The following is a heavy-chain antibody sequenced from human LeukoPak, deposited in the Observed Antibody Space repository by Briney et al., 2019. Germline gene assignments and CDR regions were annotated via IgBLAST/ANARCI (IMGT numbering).Heavy chain of an antibody. V-gene: IGHV3-23*01. CDR2: ISGSGGST. CDR1: GFTFSSYA. J-gene: IGHJ5*02. D-gene: IGHD3-10*01. CDR3: AKAMIRRVLLWFREPFDP. Sequence: GGSLRLSCAASGFTFSSYAMSWVRQAPGKGLEWVSAISGSGGSTYYADSVKGRLTISRDNSKNTLYLQMNSLRAEDTAVYYRAKAMIRRVLLWFREPFDPWGQGTLVTVSS.